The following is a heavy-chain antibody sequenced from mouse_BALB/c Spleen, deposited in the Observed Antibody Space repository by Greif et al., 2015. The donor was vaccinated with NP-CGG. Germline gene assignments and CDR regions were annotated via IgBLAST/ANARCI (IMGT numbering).Heavy chain of an antibody. V-gene: IGHV1S132*01. Sequence: QVQLQQSGAELVKPGASVKLSCKTSGYTFTSYWIQWVKQRPGKGLGWIGEIFPGTGTTYYNEKFKGKATLTIDTSSSTAYMQLSSLTSEDSAVYFCARSRGNSWFAYWGQGTLVTVSA. CDR1: GYTFTSYW. CDR3: ARSRGNSWFAY. D-gene: IGHD2-1*01. J-gene: IGHJ3*01. CDR2: IFPGTGTT.